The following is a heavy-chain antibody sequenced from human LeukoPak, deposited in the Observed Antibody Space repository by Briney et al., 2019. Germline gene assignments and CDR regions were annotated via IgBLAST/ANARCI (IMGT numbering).Heavy chain of an antibody. V-gene: IGHV3-64D*09. CDR2: ISSNGGST. CDR3: VKDPSEVYFYY. CDR1: GFTFRSYA. Sequence: GGSLRLSCSASGFTFRSYAMYWVRQAPGKGLEYVSAISSNGGSTYYADSVKGKFTISRDNSKNTLYLQMSSLRAEDTAVYYCVKDPSEVYFYYSGHGELVTVSS. J-gene: IGHJ4*03.